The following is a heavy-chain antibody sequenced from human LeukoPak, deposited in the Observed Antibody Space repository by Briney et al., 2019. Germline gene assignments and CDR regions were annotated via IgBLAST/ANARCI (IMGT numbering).Heavy chain of an antibody. CDR1: GYTFTGYY. CDR2: INPNSGGT. D-gene: IGHD4-17*01. J-gene: IGHJ4*02. Sequence: ASVKVSCKASGYTFTGYYMHWVRQAPGQGLEWMGRINPNSGGTNYAQKFQGRVTMTRDTSISTAYMELSRLRSDDMAVYYCAREGVDYGDYSYWGQGTVVTVSS. CDR3: AREGVDYGDYSY. V-gene: IGHV1-2*06.